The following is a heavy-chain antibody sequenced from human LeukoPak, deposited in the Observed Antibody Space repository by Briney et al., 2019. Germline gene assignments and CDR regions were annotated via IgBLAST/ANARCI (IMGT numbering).Heavy chain of an antibody. CDR1: GGSISSYY. D-gene: IGHD5-18*01. CDR3: ARDVVGYSGVEWVYYFDY. V-gene: IGHV4-59*01. CDR2: IYYSGST. J-gene: IGHJ4*02. Sequence: SETLSLTCTVSGGSISSYYWSWIRQPPGKGLEWIGYIYYSGSTNYNPSLKSRVTISVDTSKNQFSLKLSSVTAADTAVYYCARDVVGYSGVEWVYYFDYWGQGTLVTVSS.